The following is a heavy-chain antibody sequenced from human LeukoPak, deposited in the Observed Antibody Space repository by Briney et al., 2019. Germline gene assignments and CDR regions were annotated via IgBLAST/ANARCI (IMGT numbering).Heavy chain of an antibody. V-gene: IGHV5-51*03. CDR3: ARLAFCTNAVCFSNYYYSMDV. J-gene: IGHJ6*03. CDR1: GYSFTSYW. CDR2: IYPDDSDT. Sequence: GESLKISCKGSGYSFTSYWIGWVRQMPGKGLEWMGIIYPDDSDTKYSPSFQGQVTISADKSISTAYLQWSSLKDSDTAMYYCARLAFCTNAVCFSNYYYSMDVWGRGTTVTVSS. D-gene: IGHD2-8*01.